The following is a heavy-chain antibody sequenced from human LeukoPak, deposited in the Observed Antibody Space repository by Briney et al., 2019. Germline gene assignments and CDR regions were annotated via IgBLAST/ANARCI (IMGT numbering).Heavy chain of an antibody. CDR2: ISSSSSYI. J-gene: IGHJ4*02. CDR1: GLTLSSNY. D-gene: IGHD3-9*01. CDR3: ARDSLDTGHYFDY. Sequence: GGSLRLSCAASGLTLSSNYMNWVRQAPGKGLEWVSSISSSSSYIYYADSVKGRFTISRDNAKNSLYLQMNSLRAEDTAVYYCARDSLDTGHYFDYWGQGTLVTVSS. V-gene: IGHV3-21*01.